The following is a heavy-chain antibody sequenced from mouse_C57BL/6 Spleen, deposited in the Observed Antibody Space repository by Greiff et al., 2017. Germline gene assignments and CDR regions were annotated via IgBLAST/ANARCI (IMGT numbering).Heavy chain of an antibody. CDR2: IHPNSGST. Sequence: QVQLKESGAELVKPGASVKLSCKASGYTFTSYWMHWVKQRPGQGLEWIGMIHPNSGSTNYNEKFKSKATLTVDKSSSTAYMQLSSLTSEDSAVYYCARGGLRNYFDYWGQGTTLTVSS. V-gene: IGHV1-64*01. CDR1: GYTFTSYW. CDR3: ARGGLRNYFDY. J-gene: IGHJ2*01. D-gene: IGHD2-4*01.